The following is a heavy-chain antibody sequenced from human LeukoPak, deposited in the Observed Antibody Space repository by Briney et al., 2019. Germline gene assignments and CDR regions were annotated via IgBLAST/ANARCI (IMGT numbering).Heavy chain of an antibody. CDR1: GGSFSGYY. CDR2: INHSGST. J-gene: IGHJ5*02. Sequence: SETLSLTCAVYGGSFSGYYWTWIRQPPGKGLEWIGEINHSGSTNYNPSLKSRVTISVDRSKNQFPLKLSSVTAADTAVYYCARDSYTGWFDPWGQGTLVTVSS. V-gene: IGHV4-34*01. D-gene: IGHD1-26*01. CDR3: ARDSYTGWFDP.